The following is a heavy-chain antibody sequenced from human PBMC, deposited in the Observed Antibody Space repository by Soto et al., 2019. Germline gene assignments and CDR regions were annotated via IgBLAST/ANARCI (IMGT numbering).Heavy chain of an antibody. CDR3: ATPGGTVTSYWYFDL. Sequence: ASVKVSCKVSGYTLTELSMHWVRQAPGKGLEWMGGFDPEDGETIYAQKFQGRVTMTEDTSTDTAYMELSSLRSEDTAVYYCATPGGTVTSYWYFDLWGRGTLVTVSS. D-gene: IGHD4-17*01. J-gene: IGHJ2*01. V-gene: IGHV1-24*01. CDR2: FDPEDGET. CDR1: GYTLTELS.